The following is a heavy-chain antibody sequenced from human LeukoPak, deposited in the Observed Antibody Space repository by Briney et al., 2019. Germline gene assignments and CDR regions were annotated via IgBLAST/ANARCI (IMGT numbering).Heavy chain of an antibody. CDR2: ISAYNGNT. V-gene: IGHV1-18*01. Sequence: ASVKVSCKASGYTFTSYGISWVRQAPGQGLERMGWISAYNGNTNYAQKLQGRVTMTTDTSTSTAYMELRSLRSDDTAVYYCARGGGYCSGGSCLNWFDPWGQGTLVTVSS. J-gene: IGHJ5*02. D-gene: IGHD2-15*01. CDR1: GYTFTSYG. CDR3: ARGGGYCSGGSCLNWFDP.